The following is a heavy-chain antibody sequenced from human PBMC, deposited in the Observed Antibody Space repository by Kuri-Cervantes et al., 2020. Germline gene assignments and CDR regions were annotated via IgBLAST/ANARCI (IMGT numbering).Heavy chain of an antibody. CDR3: ARGTYGDYVDY. D-gene: IGHD4-17*01. J-gene: IGHJ4*02. V-gene: IGHV1-18*01. Sequence: ASVKVSCKASGYTFTSYGISWVRQAPGQGLEWMGWISAYNGNTNYARKLQGRVTMTRNTSISTAYMELSSLRSEDTAVYYCARGTYGDYVDYWGQGTLVTVSS. CDR1: GYTFTSYG. CDR2: ISAYNGNT.